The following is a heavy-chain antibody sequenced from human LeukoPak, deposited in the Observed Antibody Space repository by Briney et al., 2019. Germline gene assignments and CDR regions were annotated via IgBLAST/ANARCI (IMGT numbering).Heavy chain of an antibody. Sequence: GGSLRLSCTVSGFAFGSEAMSWVRQSPARGLEWVASISPGGGTTYYADFVKGRFTISRDNARNSLYLQMNSLRAEDTAVYYCTSTSQPVAGTDWGQGTLVIVSS. CDR2: ISPGGGTT. CDR3: TSTSQPVAGTD. J-gene: IGHJ4*02. CDR1: GFAFGSEA. D-gene: IGHD6-13*01. V-gene: IGHV3-23*01.